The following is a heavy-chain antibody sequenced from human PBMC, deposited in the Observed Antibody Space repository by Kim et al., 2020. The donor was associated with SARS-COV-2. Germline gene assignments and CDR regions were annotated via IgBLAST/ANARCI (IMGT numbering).Heavy chain of an antibody. J-gene: IGHJ3*02. CDR3: ARDGAFTRIAENAFDI. Sequence: LKSRVTISVDTSKNQFSLKLSAVTAADTAVYYCARDGAFTRIAENAFDIWGQGTMVTVSS. D-gene: IGHD3-22*01. V-gene: IGHV4-59*01.